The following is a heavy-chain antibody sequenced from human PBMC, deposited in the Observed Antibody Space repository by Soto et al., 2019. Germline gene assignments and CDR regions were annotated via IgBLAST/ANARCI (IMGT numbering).Heavy chain of an antibody. CDR1: GFSFSYA. Sequence: GRSLRLSCVVSGFSFSYAIIWVRQAPGKGQEWVSGITGGGSTEYAASVKGRFTISRGNSKNTVYLQMDSLRAEDTAMYYCAKDAVYNDGLWLVSDWGQGTLVTVSS. V-gene: IGHV3-23*01. J-gene: IGHJ4*02. D-gene: IGHD2-21*01. CDR2: ITGGGST. CDR3: AKDAVYNDGLWLVSD.